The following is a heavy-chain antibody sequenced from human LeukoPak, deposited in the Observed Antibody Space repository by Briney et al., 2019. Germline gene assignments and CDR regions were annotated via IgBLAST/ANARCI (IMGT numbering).Heavy chain of an antibody. J-gene: IGHJ6*02. CDR3: ARGRSPWIQLGVDYHYGMDV. V-gene: IGHV3-33*01. Sequence: PGGSLRLSCAASGFTFSSYGMHWVRQAPGKGLEWVAVIWYDGSNKYYADSVKGRFTISRDNSKNTLYLQMNSLRAGDTAVYYCARGRSPWIQLGVDYHYGMDVWGQGTTVTVSS. CDR2: IWYDGSNK. CDR1: GFTFSSYG. D-gene: IGHD5-18*01.